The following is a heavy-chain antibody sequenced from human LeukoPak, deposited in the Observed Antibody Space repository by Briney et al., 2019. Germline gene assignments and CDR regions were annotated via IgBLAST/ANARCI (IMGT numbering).Heavy chain of an antibody. CDR1: GFTFSSYW. CDR2: INTDGSSA. J-gene: IGHJ4*02. Sequence: PGGSLRLSCAASGFTFSSYWMHWVRQAPGKGLVWVSHINTDGSSASYADSVKGRFTISRDNAKNTLYLQMNGLRVEDTAVYYCARGRGGSYASDYWGQGALVTVSS. D-gene: IGHD1-26*01. V-gene: IGHV3-74*01. CDR3: ARGRGGSYASDY.